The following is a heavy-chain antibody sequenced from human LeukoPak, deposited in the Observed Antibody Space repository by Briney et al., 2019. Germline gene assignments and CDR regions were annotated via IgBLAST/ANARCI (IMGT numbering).Heavy chain of an antibody. Sequence: QTGGSLRLSCAASGFTFSSYAMYWVRQAPGKGLEWVAVISYDGSNKYYADSVKGRFTISRDNSKNTLYLQMNSLRAEDTAVYCCARGLAWELPVDYWGQGTLVTVSS. CDR3: ARGLAWELPVDY. CDR2: ISYDGSNK. CDR1: GFTFSSYA. V-gene: IGHV3-30*04. J-gene: IGHJ4*02. D-gene: IGHD1-26*01.